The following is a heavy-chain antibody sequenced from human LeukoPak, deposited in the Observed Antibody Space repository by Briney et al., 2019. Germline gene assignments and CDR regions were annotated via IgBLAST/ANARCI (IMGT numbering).Heavy chain of an antibody. D-gene: IGHD3-3*01. J-gene: IGHJ4*02. CDR3: AKDDVLRFLEWSPTFDY. CDR1: GFTFSSYG. Sequence: GGSLRLSCAASGFTFSSYGMHWVRQAPGKGLEWVAVISYDGSNKYYADSVKGRFTISRDNSMNTLYLQMNSLRAEDTAVYYCAKDDVLRFLEWSPTFDYWGQGTLVTVSS. V-gene: IGHV3-30*18. CDR2: ISYDGSNK.